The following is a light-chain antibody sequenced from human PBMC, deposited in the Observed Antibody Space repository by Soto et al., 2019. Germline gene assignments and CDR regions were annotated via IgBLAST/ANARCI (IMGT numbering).Light chain of an antibody. CDR2: AND. J-gene: IGLJ2*01. V-gene: IGLV1-40*01. Sequence: QSVLTQPPSVSGAPGQRLTISCAGTSSNIGAGFDVHWYQQLPGTAPKLLIYANDDRPSGVPDRFSGSTSGTSASLAITGLQAEDAADYYCQSYHNSLLAYVFGGGTKLTVL. CDR1: SSNIGAGFD. CDR3: QSYHNSLLAYV.